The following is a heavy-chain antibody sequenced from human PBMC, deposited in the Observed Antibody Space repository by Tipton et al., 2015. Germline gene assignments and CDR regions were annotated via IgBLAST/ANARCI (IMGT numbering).Heavy chain of an antibody. V-gene: IGHV3-23*01. D-gene: IGHD3-3*01. CDR1: GFIFSNHA. Sequence: GSLRLSCATSGFIFSNHAMTWVRQAPGKGLEWVSTVSGSGISTYYADSVKDRFTISRDNSKNTLYLQMDGLRADDTAIYYCAKEGIFWSGYGSYFDFWGQGALVTVSS. CDR3: AKEGIFWSGYGSYFDF. J-gene: IGHJ4*02. CDR2: VSGSGIST.